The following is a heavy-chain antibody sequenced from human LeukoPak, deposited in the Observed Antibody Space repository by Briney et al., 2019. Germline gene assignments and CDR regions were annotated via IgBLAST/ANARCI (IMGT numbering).Heavy chain of an antibody. Sequence: GGSLRLSCAASGFTFSSYAMHWVRQAPGKGLEWVAVISYDGSNKYYADSVKGRFTISRDNSKNTLYLQMNSLRAEDTAVYYCARDALLWFGEKSDYWGQGTLVTVSS. D-gene: IGHD3-10*01. J-gene: IGHJ4*02. CDR2: ISYDGSNK. V-gene: IGHV3-30-3*01. CDR1: GFTFSSYA. CDR3: ARDALLWFGEKSDY.